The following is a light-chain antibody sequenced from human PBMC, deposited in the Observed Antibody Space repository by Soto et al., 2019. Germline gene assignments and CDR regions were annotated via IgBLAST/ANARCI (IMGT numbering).Light chain of an antibody. Sequence: EIVLTQSPGTLSLSPGERATLSCRASQTLRRTYIAWYQQKPGQAPRLLIYDAYSRATGIPDRFSGGGSGTDFTLTIRRLEPEDFAVYYCQQFSSYPLTFGGGTKVDIK. V-gene: IGKV3-20*01. J-gene: IGKJ4*01. CDR2: DAY. CDR3: QQFSSYPLT. CDR1: QTLRRTY.